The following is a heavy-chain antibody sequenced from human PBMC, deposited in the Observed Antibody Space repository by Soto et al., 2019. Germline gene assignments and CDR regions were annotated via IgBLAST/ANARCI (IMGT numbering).Heavy chain of an antibody. CDR2: INAGNGNT. CDR3: ARGIAPYYFDY. D-gene: IGHD6-13*01. J-gene: IGHJ4*02. Sequence: ASVKVSCQASGYTFTSYAMHWVRQAPGQRLEWMGWINAGNGNTKYTQKFQGRVTITRDTSASTAYMELSSLRSEDTAVYYCARGIAPYYFDYWGQGTLVTVSS. CDR1: GYTFTSYA. V-gene: IGHV1-3*01.